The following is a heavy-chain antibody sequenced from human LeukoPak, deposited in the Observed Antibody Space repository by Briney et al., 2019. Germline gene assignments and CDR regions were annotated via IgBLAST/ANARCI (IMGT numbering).Heavy chain of an antibody. J-gene: IGHJ6*02. CDR2: INHSGST. D-gene: IGHD5-12*01. CDR1: GGSFSGYY. Sequence: SETLSLTYAVYGGSFSGYYWSWIRQPPGKGLEWIGEINHSGSTNYNPSLKSRVTISVDTSKNQFSLKLSSVTAADTAVYYCARNLWLRPIYYYYGMGVWGQGTTVTVSS. CDR3: ARNLWLRPIYYYYGMGV. V-gene: IGHV4-34*01.